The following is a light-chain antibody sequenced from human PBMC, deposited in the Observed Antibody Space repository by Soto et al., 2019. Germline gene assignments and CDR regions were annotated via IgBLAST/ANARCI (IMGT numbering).Light chain of an antibody. J-gene: IGKJ4*01. Sequence: EIVLTQPPGTLSLSPGERATLSCRASQSVTSTLAWYQQKPGQTPRLLIYDASTRATGIPARFSGSGSGTEFTLTISSLQSEDFAVYYCQQYNNWPLTFGGGTKVDI. V-gene: IGKV3-15*01. CDR2: DAS. CDR3: QQYNNWPLT. CDR1: QSVTST.